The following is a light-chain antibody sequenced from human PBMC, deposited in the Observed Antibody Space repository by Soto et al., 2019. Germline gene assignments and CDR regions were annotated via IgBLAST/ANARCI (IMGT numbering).Light chain of an antibody. J-gene: IGKJ5*01. Sequence: DIQMTQSPSTLSASVGDRVTITCRASQSISSWLAWYQQKPGKAHKLLIYKASSLESGVPSRFSGRGAGTDFTLTISSLQPDDFETYYCQQYNSYPTFGQGTRLQIK. CDR2: KAS. CDR3: QQYNSYPT. V-gene: IGKV1-5*03. CDR1: QSISSW.